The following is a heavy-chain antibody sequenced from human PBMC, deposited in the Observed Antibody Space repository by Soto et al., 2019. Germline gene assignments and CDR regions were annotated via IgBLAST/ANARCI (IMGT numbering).Heavy chain of an antibody. J-gene: IGHJ4*02. CDR2: IYWDDDK. D-gene: IGHD2-21*02. CDR1: GFSLSTSGVG. V-gene: IGHV2-5*02. Sequence: QITLKESGPTLVKPTQTLTLTCTFSGFSLSTSGVGVGWIRQPPGKALEWLALIYWDDDKRYSPSLKSRLTIPKDTSKTQVVLTMTTMDPVDTATYSCAHRHEAYCGGDCYPRWGQGTLVTVSS. CDR3: AHRHEAYCGGDCYPR.